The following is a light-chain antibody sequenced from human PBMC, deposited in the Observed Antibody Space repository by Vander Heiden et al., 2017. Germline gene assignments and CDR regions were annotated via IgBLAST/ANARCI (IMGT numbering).Light chain of an antibody. J-gene: IGLJ2*01. Sequence: QSVLTQPPSASVTPGQRVTISCSGSISNIGSNTVHWYQQRPGTAPKLLIYNNNKRPSGVPDRFSGSKSGTSASMAISGLQAEDEANYYCEAGDDSLNGVVFGGGTKLTVL. V-gene: IGLV1-44*01. CDR2: NNN. CDR1: ISNIGSNT. CDR3: EAGDDSLNGVV.